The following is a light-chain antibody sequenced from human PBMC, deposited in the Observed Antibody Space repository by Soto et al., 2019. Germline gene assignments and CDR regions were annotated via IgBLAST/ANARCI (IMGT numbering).Light chain of an antibody. CDR2: NNS. Sequence: QSVLTQPPSVSGAPGQWVTISCTGSSSNIGAGYDVHWYQQLPGTAPKLLIYNNSNRPSGVPDRFSGSKSGTSASLAITGLQAEDEADYYCQSYDSSLSAHVVFGGGTKLTVL. J-gene: IGLJ2*01. CDR3: QSYDSSLSAHVV. CDR1: SSNIGAGYD. V-gene: IGLV1-40*01.